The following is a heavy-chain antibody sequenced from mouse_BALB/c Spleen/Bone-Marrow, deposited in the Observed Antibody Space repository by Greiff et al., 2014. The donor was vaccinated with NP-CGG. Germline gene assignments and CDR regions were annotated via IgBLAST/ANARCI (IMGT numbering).Heavy chain of an antibody. Sequence: EVKLQESGGGLVQPGGSRKLSCAASGFTFSSFGMHWVRQAPEKGLEWVAYISSGSSTIYYADTVKGRFTISRDNPKNTLFLQMTSLRSEDTAMYYCARLRRYYGYLDYWGQGTTLTVSS. CDR1: GFTFSSFG. J-gene: IGHJ2*01. V-gene: IGHV5-17*02. CDR3: ARLRRYYGYLDY. CDR2: ISSGSSTI. D-gene: IGHD1-1*01.